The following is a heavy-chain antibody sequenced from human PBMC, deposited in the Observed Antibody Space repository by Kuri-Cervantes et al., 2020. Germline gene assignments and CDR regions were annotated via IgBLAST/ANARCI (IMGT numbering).Heavy chain of an antibody. V-gene: IGHV1-18*01. CDR3: ARDRGYSYGYVKGGYNWFDP. J-gene: IGHJ5*02. CDR1: GYTFTIYG. D-gene: IGHD5-18*01. CDR2: ISPYNGNT. Sequence: ASVKVSCKASGYTFTIYGVSWVRQAPGQGLEWMGWISPYNGNTNYAQNLQGRVTMTTDTSTSTAYMALRSLRSDDTAVYYCARDRGYSYGYVKGGYNWFDPWGQGTLVTVSS.